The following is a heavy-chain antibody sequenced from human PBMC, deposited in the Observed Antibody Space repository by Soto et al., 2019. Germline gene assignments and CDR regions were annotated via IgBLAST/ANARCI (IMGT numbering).Heavy chain of an antibody. D-gene: IGHD3-10*01. CDR3: ARQAYFGSGTYYYDY. V-gene: IGHV5-51*01. J-gene: IGHJ4*02. CDR2: IYPGDSDA. CDR1: GYNFISYW. Sequence: PGESLKISCKASGYNFISYWIAWVRQMPGKGLEWMGIIYPGDSDATYSPSFEGQVTFSVDKSITTAYLQWISLKASDTAMYYCARQAYFGSGTYYYDYWGQVTQVTFSS.